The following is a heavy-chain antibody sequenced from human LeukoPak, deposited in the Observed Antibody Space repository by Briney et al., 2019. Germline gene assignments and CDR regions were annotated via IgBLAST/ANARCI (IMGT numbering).Heavy chain of an antibody. CDR3: ARDLPSSGWYQTDGAFDY. J-gene: IGHJ4*02. Sequence: PGGSLRLSCAASGLTFSSYWMSWVRQAPGKGLEWVANIKQDGSEKYYVDFVKGRFTISRDNAKNSLYLQMNSLRAEDTAVYYCARDLPSSGWYQTDGAFDYWGQGTLVTVSS. CDR2: IKQDGSEK. D-gene: IGHD6-19*01. V-gene: IGHV3-7*01. CDR1: GLTFSSYW.